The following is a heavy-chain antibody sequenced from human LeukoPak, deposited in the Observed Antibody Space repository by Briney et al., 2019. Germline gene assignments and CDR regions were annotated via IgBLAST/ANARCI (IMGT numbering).Heavy chain of an antibody. J-gene: IGHJ6*02. CDR1: GGTFTSYA. Sequence: SVKVSCTAAGGTFTSYAISWGRQAPGQGLEWMGGIIPILSIGNYAQKLQGRVTITAHKSTSTAYTELSRLRSEDMAVYYCATERYYDNSGYYYDYYDMDVWGQGTTVTVSS. V-gene: IGHV1-69*04. CDR2: IIPILSIG. D-gene: IGHD3-22*01. CDR3: ATERYYDNSGYYYDYYDMDV.